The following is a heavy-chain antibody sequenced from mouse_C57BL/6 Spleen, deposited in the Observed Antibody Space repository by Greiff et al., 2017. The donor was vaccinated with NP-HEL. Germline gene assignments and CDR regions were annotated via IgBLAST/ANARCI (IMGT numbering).Heavy chain of an antibody. CDR3: ARLGTTVVAKIDY. V-gene: IGHV1-64*01. Sequence: QVQLQQPGAELVKPGASVKLSCKASGYTFTSYWMHWVKQRPGQGLEWIGMIHPNSGSTNYNEKFKSKATLTVDKSSSTAYMQLSSLTSEDSAVYYCARLGTTVVAKIDYWGQGTTLTVSS. J-gene: IGHJ2*01. CDR2: IHPNSGST. D-gene: IGHD1-1*01. CDR1: GYTFTSYW.